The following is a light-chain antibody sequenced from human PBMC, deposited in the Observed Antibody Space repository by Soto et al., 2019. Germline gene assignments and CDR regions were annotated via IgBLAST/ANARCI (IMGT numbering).Light chain of an antibody. CDR1: QSVNHN. J-gene: IGKJ1*01. CDR3: QQYNSQGT. Sequence: MTQSPDTLSASPGESVSLSCRASQSVNHNLAWFQHEPCXARRXLXSDNSSRAPGVPARRSGRGPGTDFPLTISTLQPDDFATYYCQQYNSQGTFGQGTKV. V-gene: IGKV3-15*01. CDR2: DNS.